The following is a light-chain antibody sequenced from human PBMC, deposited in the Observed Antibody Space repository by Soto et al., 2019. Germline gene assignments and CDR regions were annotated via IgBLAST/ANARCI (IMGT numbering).Light chain of an antibody. Sequence: QSALTQPASVSGSPGQSITISCTGTSSDIGAYNYVSWYQQHPGKAPKLLIYEVTNRPSGVSDRFSGSKSGNTASLTISGLQAEDEANYYCSSYAGSNNLLFGGGTKLTVL. J-gene: IGLJ2*01. CDR3: SSYAGSNNLL. CDR2: EVT. V-gene: IGLV2-14*01. CDR1: SSDIGAYNY.